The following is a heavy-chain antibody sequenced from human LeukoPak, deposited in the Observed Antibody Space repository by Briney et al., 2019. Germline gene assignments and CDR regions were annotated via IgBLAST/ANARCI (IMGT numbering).Heavy chain of an antibody. CDR1: GFPVSSNY. Sequence: PGGSLRVSCAASGFPVSSNYMSWVRQAPGKGLEWVSVIYRDDTTYYADSMKGRFTIFRDNSKNTLYLQMNSLRDDDTAVYYCARAPYGVGYTAERDYWGQGTLVTVSS. V-gene: IGHV3-53*01. CDR2: IYRDDTT. CDR3: ARAPYGVGYTAERDY. D-gene: IGHD3-16*02. J-gene: IGHJ4*02.